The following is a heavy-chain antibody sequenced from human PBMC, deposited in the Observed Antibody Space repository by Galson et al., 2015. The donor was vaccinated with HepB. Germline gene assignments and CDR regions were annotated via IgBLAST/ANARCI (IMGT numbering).Heavy chain of an antibody. D-gene: IGHD2-15*01. V-gene: IGHV1-69*06. CDR1: GGTFSSYA. CDR3: ATGGEGSGGSCHEGH. Sequence: SVKVSCKASGGTFSSYAISWVRQAPGQGLEWMGGIIPIFGRGNYARKFQGRVTISADKSTSTAYMELSSLRSEDTAVYYCATGGEGSGGSCHEGHWGQGTRVTVSS. CDR2: IIPIFGRG. J-gene: IGHJ4*02.